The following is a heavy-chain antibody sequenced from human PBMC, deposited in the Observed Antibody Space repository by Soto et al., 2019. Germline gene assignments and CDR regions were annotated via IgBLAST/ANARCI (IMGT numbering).Heavy chain of an antibody. D-gene: IGHD3-22*01. J-gene: IGHJ4*02. Sequence: PGGSLRLSCAASGFTFSSYAMSWVRQAPGKGLEWVSAISGSGGSTYYADSVKGRFTISRDNSKNTLYLQMNSLKASDTAMYYCVRSDNGGWYLFDYWGQGILVTVSS. CDR2: ISGSGGST. CDR3: VRSDNGGWYLFDY. CDR1: GFTFSSYA. V-gene: IGHV3-23*01.